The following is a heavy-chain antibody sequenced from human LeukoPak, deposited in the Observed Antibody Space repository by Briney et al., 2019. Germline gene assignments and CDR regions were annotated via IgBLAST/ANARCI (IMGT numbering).Heavy chain of an antibody. V-gene: IGHV1-8*03. J-gene: IGHJ4*02. CDR1: GYTFTSYD. CDR2: MNPNSGNT. D-gene: IGHD3-3*01. CDR3: ARATTIFGVVSSLDY. Sequence: GASVKVSCKASGYTFTSYDINWVRQATGQGLEWMGWMNPNSGNTGYAQKFQGRVTITRNTSISTAYMELSRLRSDDTAVYYCARATTIFGVVSSLDYWGQGTLVTVSS.